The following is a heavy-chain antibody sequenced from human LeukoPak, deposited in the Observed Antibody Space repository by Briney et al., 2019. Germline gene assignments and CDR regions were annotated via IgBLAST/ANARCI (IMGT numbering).Heavy chain of an antibody. V-gene: IGHV3-23*01. CDR2: ISGSGGST. CDR1: GFTFSSYA. Sequence: GGSLRLSCAASGFTFSSYAMSWVRQAPGKGLEWVSAISGSGGSTYYADSVKGRFTISRDNSKNTLYLQMNSLKTEDTAVYYCTTESAMAFDYWGQGTLVTVSS. D-gene: IGHD5-18*01. J-gene: IGHJ4*02. CDR3: TTESAMAFDY.